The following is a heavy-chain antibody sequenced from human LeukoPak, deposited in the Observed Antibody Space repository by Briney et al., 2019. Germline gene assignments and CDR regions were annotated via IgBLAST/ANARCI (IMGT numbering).Heavy chain of an antibody. CDR1: GFTFSDYY. D-gene: IGHD3-22*01. J-gene: IGHJ4*02. V-gene: IGHV3-11*04. CDR2: ISSSSSTI. CDR3: ARDPHYYDSSGTFDY. Sequence: GGSLRLSCAASGFTFSDYYMSWIRQAPGKGLEWVSYISSSSSTIYYADSVKGRFTISRDNAKNSLYLQMNSLRAEDTAVYYCARDPHYYDSSGTFDYWGQGTLVTVSS.